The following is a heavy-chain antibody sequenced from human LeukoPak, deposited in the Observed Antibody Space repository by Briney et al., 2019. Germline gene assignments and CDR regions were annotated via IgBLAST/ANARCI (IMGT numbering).Heavy chain of an antibody. D-gene: IGHD1-26*01. CDR3: VRGPSGSYNRGGY. Sequence: GGSLRLSCAASGFTFSSSWMHWVCQAPDKGLEWVADIKCDGSEKYYVDSVKGRLTISRDNAKNSLYLQVNSLRAEDMTVYYCVRGPSGSYNRGGYWGQGTLVTVSS. V-gene: IGHV3-52*01. CDR2: IKCDGSEK. CDR1: GFTFSSSW. J-gene: IGHJ4*02.